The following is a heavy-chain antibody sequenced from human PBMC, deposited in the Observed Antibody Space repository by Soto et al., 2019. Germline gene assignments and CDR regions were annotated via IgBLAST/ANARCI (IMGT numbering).Heavy chain of an antibody. J-gene: IGHJ4*02. Sequence: QVQLVQSGAEVKKPGASVKVSCKASGYTFITYGISWVRQAPGQGLEWMGWINAYNGNTNYAQKLQGRVTMTTDTSTSTAYRELRSRRSDDTAVYYCARDPVAGTYFDYWGQGTLVTVSS. D-gene: IGHD6-19*01. V-gene: IGHV1-18*01. CDR3: ARDPVAGTYFDY. CDR1: GYTFITYG. CDR2: INAYNGNT.